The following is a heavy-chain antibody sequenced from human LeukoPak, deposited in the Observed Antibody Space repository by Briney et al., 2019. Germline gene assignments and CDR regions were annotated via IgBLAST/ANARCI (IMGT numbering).Heavy chain of an antibody. CDR3: ARNSLTSGLVWIRYSYGLNYFDY. CDR1: GGSISSASYY. CDR2: IYTSGST. V-gene: IGHV4-61*02. J-gene: IGHJ4*02. Sequence: NSSQTLSLTCTVSGGSISSASYYWSWIRQPAGKGLEWIGRIYTSGSTNYNPSLKSRVTISVDTSKNQFSLKLSSVTAADTAVYYCARNSLTSGLVWIRYSYGLNYFDYWGQGTLVTVSS. D-gene: IGHD5-18*01.